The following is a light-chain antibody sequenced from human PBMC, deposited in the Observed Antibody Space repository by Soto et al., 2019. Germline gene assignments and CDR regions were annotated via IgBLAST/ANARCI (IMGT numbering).Light chain of an antibody. J-gene: IGKJ4*01. V-gene: IGKV4-1*01. CDR3: QQYHSSPA. CDR1: QSVLYSSNNKNY. CDR2: WAS. Sequence: DIVMTESPDSLAVCLGERATINCKSSQSVLYSSNNKNYLAWYQQKPGQPPKLLIYWASTRESGVPDRFSGSGSGTDFTLTISSLQAEDVAVYYCQQYHSSPAFGGGTKVDIK.